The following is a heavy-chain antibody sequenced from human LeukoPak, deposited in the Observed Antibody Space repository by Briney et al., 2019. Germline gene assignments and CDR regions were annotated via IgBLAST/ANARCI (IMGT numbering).Heavy chain of an antibody. Sequence: PGGSLRLSCAASGFTFSSYSMNWVRQAPGKGLEWVSSISSSSSYIYYADSVKGRFTITRDNAKNTLYLQMNSLRVEDTAVYYCVRDWYYAPDYWGQGTLVTVSS. V-gene: IGHV3-21*01. CDR3: VRDWYYAPDY. D-gene: IGHD2-2*01. CDR2: ISSSSSYI. CDR1: GFTFSSYS. J-gene: IGHJ4*02.